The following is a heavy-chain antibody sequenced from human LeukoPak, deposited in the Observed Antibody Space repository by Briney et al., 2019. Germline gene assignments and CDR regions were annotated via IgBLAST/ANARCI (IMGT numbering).Heavy chain of an antibody. V-gene: IGHV1-2*02. Sequence: ASVNVSFKSSGYTFTDYYMHWVRQAPGQGGEGMGWINPNSGGTKYAQKFQGRVTMTRETSIRTAYMELSRLRSEDTAVYFCARVRRQYFDWSNAPDFDYWGQGNLVTVSS. D-gene: IGHD3-9*01. CDR2: INPNSGGT. CDR3: ARVRRQYFDWSNAPDFDY. J-gene: IGHJ4*02. CDR1: GYTFTDYY.